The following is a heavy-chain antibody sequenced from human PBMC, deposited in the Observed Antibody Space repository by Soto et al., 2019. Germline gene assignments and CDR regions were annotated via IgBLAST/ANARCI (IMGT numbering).Heavy chain of an antibody. Sequence: EVQLVESGGGLVKPGGSLRLSCEASGFTFSTYSMNWVRQAPGKGLEWVSSISASSTYIYYGDSVKGRLSISRDNARNSLYLQMGSLRAEDTAVYYCARDLFGYIPGGFDIWGQGTMVTVSS. CDR1: GFTFSTYS. CDR2: ISASSTYI. CDR3: ARDLFGYIPGGFDI. D-gene: IGHD6-13*01. V-gene: IGHV3-21*01. J-gene: IGHJ3*02.